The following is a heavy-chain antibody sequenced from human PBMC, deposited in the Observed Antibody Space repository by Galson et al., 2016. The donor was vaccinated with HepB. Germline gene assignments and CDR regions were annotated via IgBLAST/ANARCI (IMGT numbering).Heavy chain of an antibody. CDR3: AKFYGDYALDNYSYYGLDA. Sequence: SLRLSCAASGFTFNTYGMHWVRQASGKGLEWVAVISYDGINKNYADSVKGRFTVSRDNSKNTLYLQMNSLRAEDTAVYYCAKFYGDYALDNYSYYGLDAWGQGTMVTVSS. V-gene: IGHV3-30*18. D-gene: IGHD4-17*01. CDR2: ISYDGINK. CDR1: GFTFNTYG. J-gene: IGHJ6*02.